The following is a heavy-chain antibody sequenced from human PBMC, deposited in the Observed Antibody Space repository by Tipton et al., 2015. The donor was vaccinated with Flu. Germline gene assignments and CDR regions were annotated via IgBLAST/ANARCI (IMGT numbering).Heavy chain of an antibody. CDR3: ARGYEMLS. D-gene: IGHD5-18*01. V-gene: IGHV3-20*04. J-gene: IGHJ5*02. CDR1: GFRFDDYG. Sequence: SLRLSCAASGFRFDDYGVNWVRQGPGGGLEWVSTINRNGDRTGYADSVKGRFTISRDNGNNFLFLQMNSLRAEDTALYYCARGYEMLSWGQGILVTVSS. CDR2: INRNGDRT.